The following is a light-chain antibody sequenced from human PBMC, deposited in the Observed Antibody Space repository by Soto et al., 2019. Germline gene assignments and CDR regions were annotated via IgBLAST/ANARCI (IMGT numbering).Light chain of an antibody. J-gene: IGKJ1*01. CDR1: QSIGGW. V-gene: IGKV1-5*03. CDR3: QQYNSYWS. Sequence: DNHMTQSPPTLSAYVKDIVTFTCRASQSIGGWLAWYQQKPGRAPNLLIYKASSLDTGVPSRFSGSRSEAEFTLTISSLQPDDFATYYCQQYNSYWSFGQGTKVDIK. CDR2: KAS.